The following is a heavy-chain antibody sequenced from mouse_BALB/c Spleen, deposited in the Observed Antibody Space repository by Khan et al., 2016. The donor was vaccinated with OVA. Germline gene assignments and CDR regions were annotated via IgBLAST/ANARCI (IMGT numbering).Heavy chain of an antibody. CDR1: GYSITSDYA. D-gene: IGHD1-1*01. J-gene: IGHJ2*01. CDR3: ARSGSISTVRATDVDY. V-gene: IGHV3-2*02. CDR2: ISYSGRT. Sequence: EVQLQESGPGLVKPSQSLSLTCTVTGYSITSDYAWNWIRQFPGNKLEWMGYISYSGRTSYNPSLKSRISITRDTSKNQFFLQLNSVTTEDTATSHCARSGSISTVRATDVDYWGQGTTLTVSA.